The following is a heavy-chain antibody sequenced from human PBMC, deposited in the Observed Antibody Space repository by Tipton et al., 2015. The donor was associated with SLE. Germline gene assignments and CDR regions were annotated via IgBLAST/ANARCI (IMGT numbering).Heavy chain of an antibody. D-gene: IGHD6-6*01. Sequence: QSGAEVKKPGSSVKVSCKASGGRFKTYAITWVRQAPGQGLEWMGGIIPIFGTANYAQKFQGRVTITADESTSTAYMELSSLRSEDTAMYYCAFGIRSIAVRWDYYGMDVWGQGTTVTVSS. J-gene: IGHJ6*02. V-gene: IGHV1-69*01. CDR3: AFGIRSIAVRWDYYGMDV. CDR2: IIPIFGTA. CDR1: GGRFKTYA.